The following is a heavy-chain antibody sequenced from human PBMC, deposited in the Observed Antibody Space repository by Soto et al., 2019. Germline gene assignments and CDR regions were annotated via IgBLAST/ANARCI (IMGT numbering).Heavy chain of an antibody. CDR1: GYNFSTYW. D-gene: IGHD5-18*01. Sequence: EVHLVQSGAEGKKPGESLKISCKGSGYNFSTYWIGWVRQMPGKGLEWMGIIYPGDSDTKYSPSFQGQVTISADKSLNTAYLHWCSLKASDSAMYYCARRASGYTYSSPIDHWGQGTLVLVSS. J-gene: IGHJ4*02. V-gene: IGHV5-51*03. CDR2: IYPGDSDT. CDR3: ARRASGYTYSSPIDH.